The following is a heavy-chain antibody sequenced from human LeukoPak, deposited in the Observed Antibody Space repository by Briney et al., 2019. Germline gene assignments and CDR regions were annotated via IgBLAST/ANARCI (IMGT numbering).Heavy chain of an antibody. D-gene: IGHD6-19*01. J-gene: IGHJ4*02. Sequence: SETLSLTCTVSGDSISSGGYYWSWIRQHLGKGLEWIGYIHYSGSTYHNPSLKSRVTISVDTSKNQFSLKLSSVTAADTAVYYCARGDSSGWYYDYWGQGTLVTVSS. CDR2: IHYSGST. CDR3: ARGDSSGWYYDY. CDR1: GDSISSGGYY. V-gene: IGHV4-31*03.